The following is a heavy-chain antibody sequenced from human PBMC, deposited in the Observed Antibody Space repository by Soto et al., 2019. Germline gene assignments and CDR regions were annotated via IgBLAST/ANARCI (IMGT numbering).Heavy chain of an antibody. CDR2: ISAYNGNT. CDR3: ASSGYCSSTSCYRPYDY. CDR1: GYTFTSYG. D-gene: IGHD2-2*01. V-gene: IGHV1-18*01. Sequence: QVQLVQSGAEVKKPGASVKVSCKASGYTFTSYGISWVRQAPGQGLEWIGWISAYNGNTNYAQKLQGRVTMTTDTSTSTAYMELRSLRSDDTAVYYCASSGYCSSTSCYRPYDYWGQGTLVTVSS. J-gene: IGHJ4*02.